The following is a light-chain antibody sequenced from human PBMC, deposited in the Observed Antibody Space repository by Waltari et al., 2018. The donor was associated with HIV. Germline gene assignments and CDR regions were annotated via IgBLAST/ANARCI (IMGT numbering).Light chain of an antibody. J-gene: IGKJ3*01. CDR3: QQYKNWPFT. Sequence: EIVMTHSPAPLSVSPGERVTLSCTASQSVSSNLAWYQQKPGPAPRLLLYLTSTRDIGIPARFSGGGSGTEFTLTISSLQSEDVAVYYCQQYKNWPFTFGPGTKLDVK. V-gene: IGKV3-15*01. CDR1: QSVSSN. CDR2: LTS.